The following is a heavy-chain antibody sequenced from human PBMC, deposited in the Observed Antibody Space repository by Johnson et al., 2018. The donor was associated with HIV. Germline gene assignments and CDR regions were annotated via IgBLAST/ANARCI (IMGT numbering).Heavy chain of an antibody. D-gene: IGHD2-8*01. CDR3: TTGGCIDGVCYAFDV. CDR1: GFTFSNAW. CDR2: IKSKTDGGTT. V-gene: IGHV3-15*01. J-gene: IGHJ3*01. Sequence: EMQLVESGGGLVKPGGSLRLPCAASGFTFSNAWMSWVRQAPGKGLEWVGRIKSKTDGGTTDYAAPVKGRFTISRDDSKNTVYLQMNSLKAEDTAVYYCTTGGCIDGVCYAFDVWGQGTMVTVSS.